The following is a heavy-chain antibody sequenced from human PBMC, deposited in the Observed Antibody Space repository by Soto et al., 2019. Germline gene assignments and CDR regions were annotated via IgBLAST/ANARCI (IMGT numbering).Heavy chain of an antibody. CDR1: GGTFSSYA. V-gene: IGHV1-69*01. CDR2: IIPIFGTA. D-gene: IGHD2-15*01. Sequence: QVQLVQSGAEVKKPGSSVKVSCKASGGTFSSYAISWVRQAPGQGLEWMGGIIPIFGTANYAQKFQGSVTSTADESTSTGYIVLSSLRSEDTAVYYCARAGGYCSCGSCYLHYCYGMDVWGQGTTVTVSS. CDR3: ARAGGYCSCGSCYLHYCYGMDV. J-gene: IGHJ6*02.